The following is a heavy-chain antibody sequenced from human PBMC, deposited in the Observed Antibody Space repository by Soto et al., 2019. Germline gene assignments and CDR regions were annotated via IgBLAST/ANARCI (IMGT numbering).Heavy chain of an antibody. CDR2: ISGSGDRT. J-gene: IGHJ4*02. V-gene: IGHV3-23*01. CDR3: AKSVCSGGICYWNY. CDR1: GFTFSSYA. D-gene: IGHD2-15*01. Sequence: GGSLRLSCAASGFTFSSYAMSWVRQAPGKGLEWVSAISGSGDRTYYADSVKGRFTISRDNSKNTLYLQMNSLRAEDTAIYFCAKSVCSGGICYWNYWGQGTLVTVSS.